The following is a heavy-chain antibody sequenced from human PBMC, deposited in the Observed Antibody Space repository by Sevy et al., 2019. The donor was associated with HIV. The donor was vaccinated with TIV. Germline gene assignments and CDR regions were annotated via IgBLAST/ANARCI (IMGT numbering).Heavy chain of an antibody. CDR3: ARIPNTSGWPFDY. J-gene: IGHJ4*02. V-gene: IGHV4-59*13. Sequence: ETLSLTCTVSDGSLSNYYWTWIRQPPGKGLEWIGYIHYSGRTNYNPSLKSRVTISLDTSKNPFSLKLSSVTAADTAVYYCARIPNTSGWPFDYWGQGTLVTVSS. CDR1: DGSLSNYY. CDR2: IHYSGRT. D-gene: IGHD6-19*01.